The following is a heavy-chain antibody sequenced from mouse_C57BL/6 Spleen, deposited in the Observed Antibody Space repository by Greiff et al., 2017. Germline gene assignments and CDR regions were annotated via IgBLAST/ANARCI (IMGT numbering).Heavy chain of an antibody. Sequence: EVQLQQSGPELVKPGASVKMSCKASGYTFTDYNMHWVKQSHGKSLEWIGYINPNNGGTSYNQKFKGKATLTVNESSSTAYMELRSLTSEESAVYYCARSYRDGEKKYYFDYWGQGTTLTVSS. CDR1: GYTFTDYN. J-gene: IGHJ2*01. CDR3: ARSYRDGEKKYYFDY. V-gene: IGHV1-22*01. D-gene: IGHD2-12*01. CDR2: INPNNGGT.